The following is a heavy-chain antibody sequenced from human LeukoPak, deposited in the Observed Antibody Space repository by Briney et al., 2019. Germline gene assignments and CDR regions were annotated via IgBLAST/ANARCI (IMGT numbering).Heavy chain of an antibody. CDR1: GGTFSSYA. D-gene: IGHD2-2*01. V-gene: IGHV1-2*04. CDR2: INPNSGST. J-gene: IGHJ6*02. CDR3: AIRPAASNAYYYYGMDV. Sequence: ASVKVSCKASGGTFSSYAISWVRQAPGQGLEWMGWINPNSGSTNYAQKFQGWVTMTRDTSISTAYMELSRLRSDDTAVYYCAIRPAASNAYYYYGMDVWGQGTTVTVSS.